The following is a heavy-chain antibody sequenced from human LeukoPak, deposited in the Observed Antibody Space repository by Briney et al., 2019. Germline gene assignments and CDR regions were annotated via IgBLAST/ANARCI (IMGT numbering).Heavy chain of an antibody. J-gene: IGHJ3*02. D-gene: IGHD6-19*01. Sequence: KSSETLSLTCTVSGGSISSYYWSWIRQPPGKGLEWIGYIYYSGSTNYNPSLKSRVTISVDTSKNQFSLKLSSVTAADTAVYYCAREWDTYSSGWLDAFDIWGQGTMVTVSS. V-gene: IGHV4-59*01. CDR2: IYYSGST. CDR3: AREWDTYSSGWLDAFDI. CDR1: GGSISSYY.